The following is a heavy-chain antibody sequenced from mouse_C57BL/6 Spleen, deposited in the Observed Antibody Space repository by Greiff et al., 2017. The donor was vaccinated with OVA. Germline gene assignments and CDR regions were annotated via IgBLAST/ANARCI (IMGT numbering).Heavy chain of an antibody. J-gene: IGHJ1*03. CDR3: ARSGVGYFDV. CDR2: IYPGSGST. V-gene: IGHV1-55*01. Sequence: QVQLQQPGAELVKPGASVKMSCKASGYTFTSYWITWVKQRPGQGLAWIGDIYPGSGSTNYNEKFKSKATLTVDTSSSTAYMQLSSLTSEDSAVYYCARSGVGYFDVWGTGTTVTVSS. CDR1: GYTFTSYW. D-gene: IGHD1-1*02.